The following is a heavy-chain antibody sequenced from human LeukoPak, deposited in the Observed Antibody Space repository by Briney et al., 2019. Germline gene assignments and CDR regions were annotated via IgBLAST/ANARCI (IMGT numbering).Heavy chain of an antibody. J-gene: IGHJ3*02. CDR3: ARVIGYSSSWNSAFDI. Sequence: GGSLRLSCAAPGFTFSSYWMHWVRQAPGKGLVWVSRINSDGSSTSYADSVKGRFTISRDNAKDTLYLQMNSLRAEDTAVYHCARVIGYSSSWNSAFDIWGQGTMVTVSS. D-gene: IGHD6-13*01. V-gene: IGHV3-74*01. CDR2: INSDGSST. CDR1: GFTFSSYW.